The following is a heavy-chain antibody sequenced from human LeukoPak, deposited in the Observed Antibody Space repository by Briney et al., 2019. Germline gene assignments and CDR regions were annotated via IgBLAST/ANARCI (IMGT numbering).Heavy chain of an antibody. J-gene: IGHJ4*02. Sequence: SETLSLTCAVYGGSFSGYYWSWIRQPPGKGLEWIGEINHSGSTNYNPSLKSRVTISVDTSKNPFSLKLSSVTAADTAVYYCARDAPGVYYDFWSGYYTGGYFDYWGQGTLVTVSS. D-gene: IGHD3-3*01. CDR3: ARDAPGVYYDFWSGYYTGGYFDY. CDR1: GGSFSGYY. CDR2: INHSGST. V-gene: IGHV4-34*01.